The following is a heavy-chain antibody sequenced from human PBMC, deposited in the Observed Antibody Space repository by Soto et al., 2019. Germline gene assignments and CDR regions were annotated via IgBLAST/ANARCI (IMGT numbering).Heavy chain of an antibody. J-gene: IGHJ1*01. Sequence: PSETLSLTCTVSGGSVSSGSYYWSWIRQPPGKGLEWIGYIYYSGSTNYSPSLKSRVTISVDTSKNQFSLKLSSVTAADTAVYYCARGNYYDSSGYYPPYFQHWGQGTLVTVSS. V-gene: IGHV4-61*01. CDR3: ARGNYYDSSGYYPPYFQH. CDR1: GGSVSSGSYY. CDR2: IYYSGST. D-gene: IGHD3-22*01.